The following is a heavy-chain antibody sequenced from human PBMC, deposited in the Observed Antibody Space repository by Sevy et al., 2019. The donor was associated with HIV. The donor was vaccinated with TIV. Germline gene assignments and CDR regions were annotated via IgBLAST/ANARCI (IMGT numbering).Heavy chain of an antibody. V-gene: IGHV4-59*13. CDR2: IYYSGST. Sequence: SETLSLTCTVSGGSISSYYWSWIRQPPGKGLEWVGYIYYSGSTNYNPSLKSRVTISSDTSKNQFSLKLSSVTAADTAVYYCARVGLARYFFDSWGQGNLVTVSS. J-gene: IGHJ4*02. CDR3: ARVGLARYFFDS. CDR1: GGSISSYY.